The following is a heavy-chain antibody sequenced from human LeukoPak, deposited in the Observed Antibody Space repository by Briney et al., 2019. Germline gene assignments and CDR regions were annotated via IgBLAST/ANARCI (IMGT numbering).Heavy chain of an antibody. Sequence: GGSLRLSCAASGFTFSTYTMNWVRLAPGKGLEWVANIKEDGTETYYVDSVKGRFTISRDNAKNSLYLQMNSLRVEDTAVYYCAKEGRSLQTYWGQGTLVTVSS. D-gene: IGHD5-24*01. CDR2: IKEDGTET. CDR1: GFTFSTYT. V-gene: IGHV3-7*03. J-gene: IGHJ4*02. CDR3: AKEGRSLQTY.